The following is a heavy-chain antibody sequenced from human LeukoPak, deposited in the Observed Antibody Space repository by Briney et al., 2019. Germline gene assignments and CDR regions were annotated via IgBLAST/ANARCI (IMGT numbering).Heavy chain of an antibody. CDR3: ARERRSWGGYDFDF. CDR2: IKQDGSEK. CDR1: EFTFSSYN. J-gene: IGHJ4*02. D-gene: IGHD5-12*01. Sequence: GGSLRLSCTASEFTFSSYNMNWVRQAPGKGLEWVGNIKQDGSEKYLKDRFTISRDNAKNSLYLQINSLRAEDTAVYYCARERRSWGGYDFDFWGQGTLVTVSS. V-gene: IGHV3-7*01.